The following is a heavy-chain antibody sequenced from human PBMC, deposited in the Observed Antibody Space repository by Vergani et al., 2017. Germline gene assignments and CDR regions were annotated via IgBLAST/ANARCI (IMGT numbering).Heavy chain of an antibody. CDR1: GFTFSSYG. J-gene: IGHJ3*02. CDR3: ARGRELLGAFDI. V-gene: IGHV3-33*01. D-gene: IGHD1-26*01. Sequence: QVQLVESGGGVVQPGRSLRLSCAASGFTFSSYGMHWVRQAPGKGLEWVAVIWYDGSNKYYADSVKGRFTISRDNSKNTLYLQMNSLRAEDTAVYYCARGRELLGAFDIWGQGTMVTVSS. CDR2: IWYDGSNK.